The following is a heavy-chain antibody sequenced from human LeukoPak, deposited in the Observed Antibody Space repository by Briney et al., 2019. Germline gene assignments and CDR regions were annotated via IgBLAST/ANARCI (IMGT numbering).Heavy chain of an antibody. CDR3: ATDSGHSRSY. J-gene: IGHJ3*01. V-gene: IGHV3-74*01. CDR2: IYSGGGAT. Sequence: GGSLRLSCAASGFTFNTACMHWVRQAPGKGLVWVSGIYSGGGATSYAEFVKGRFTISRDNSKNTLYLQMNSLRIEDTAVYYCATDSGHSRSYWGQGTKVTVSA. D-gene: IGHD3-10*01. CDR1: GFTFNTAC.